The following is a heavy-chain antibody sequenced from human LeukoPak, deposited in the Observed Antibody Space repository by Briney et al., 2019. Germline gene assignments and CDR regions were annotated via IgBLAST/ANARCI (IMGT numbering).Heavy chain of an antibody. CDR3: ARDAQRGFDYSNSLEY. J-gene: IGHJ4*01. D-gene: IGHD4-11*01. V-gene: IGHV3-33*01. CDR1: GFIFSHDG. CDR2: IWSDGSNR. Sequence: PGRSLRLSCAASGFIFSHDGMHWVRQAPGKGLEWVAVIWSDGSNRFYAGSVKGRFTISRDNSQNTLFLQMNSLRAEDTAMYYCARDAQRGFDYSNSLEYWGHGTLVTVSS.